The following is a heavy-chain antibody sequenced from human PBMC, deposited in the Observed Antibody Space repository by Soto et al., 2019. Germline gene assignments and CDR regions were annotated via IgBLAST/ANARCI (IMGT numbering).Heavy chain of an antibody. CDR1: GGSISSGGYY. CDR3: ARDRLYCSGGSCYPLTRRAHDAFDI. CDR2: IYYSGST. Sequence: PSETLSLTCTVSGGSISSGGYYWSWIRQHPGKGLEWIGYIYYSGSTYYNPSLKSRVTISVDTSKNQFSLKLSSVTAADTAVYYCARDRLYCSGGSCYPLTRRAHDAFDIWGQGTMVTVSS. J-gene: IGHJ3*02. V-gene: IGHV4-31*03. D-gene: IGHD2-15*01.